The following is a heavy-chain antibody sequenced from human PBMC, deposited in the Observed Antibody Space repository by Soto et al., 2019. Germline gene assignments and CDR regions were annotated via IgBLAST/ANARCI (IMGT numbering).Heavy chain of an antibody. Sequence: GGSLRLSCTASGFTFSSHWMDWVRQAPGRGPVWVSRINGDGISTNYAEFVQGRFTISRDNAKNTLYLQMNRLRVEDTGIYYCAGVVNVGYYYYAMDVWGQGTTVTVSS. CDR3: AGVVNVGYYYYAMDV. J-gene: IGHJ6*02. D-gene: IGHD2-15*01. CDR2: INGDGIST. V-gene: IGHV3-74*01. CDR1: GFTFSSHW.